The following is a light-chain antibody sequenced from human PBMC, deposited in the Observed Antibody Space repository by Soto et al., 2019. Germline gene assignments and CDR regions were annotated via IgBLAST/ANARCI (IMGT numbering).Light chain of an antibody. J-gene: IGKJ5*01. CDR3: QQYANSPIT. Sequence: ELVLTQSPGTLSLSPGESAALSCMASQPVSSNFLAWYQQKPGQAPRLLIYGVSSRASGIPDRFFGSGSGTDFTLTINRLEPEDFAVYYCQQYANSPITFGQGTRLEV. CDR1: QPVSSNF. CDR2: GVS. V-gene: IGKV3-20*01.